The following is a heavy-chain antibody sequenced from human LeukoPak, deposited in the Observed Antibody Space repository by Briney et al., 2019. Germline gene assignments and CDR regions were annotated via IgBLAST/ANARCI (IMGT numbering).Heavy chain of an antibody. CDR2: ISYSGST. CDR1: GGSISSSSYY. D-gene: IGHD3-22*01. J-gene: IGHJ5*02. Sequence: ASETLSLTCTVSGGSISSSSYYWGWIRQPPGKGLEWIGRISYSGSTYYNPSLKSRVTISVDTSKNQFSLKLSSVTAADTAVYYCARENYDSSGYYGWFDPWGQGTLVTVSS. CDR3: ARENYDSSGYYGWFDP. V-gene: IGHV4-39*07.